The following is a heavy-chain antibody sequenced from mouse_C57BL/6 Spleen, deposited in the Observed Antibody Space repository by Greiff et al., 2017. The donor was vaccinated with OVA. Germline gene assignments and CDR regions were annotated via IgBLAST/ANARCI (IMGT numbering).Heavy chain of an antibody. CDR1: GYTFTSYW. CDR3: ARRYYYGSSSNWYFDV. D-gene: IGHD1-1*01. J-gene: IGHJ1*03. Sequence: QVQLQQPGAELVMPGASVKLSCKASGYTFTSYWMHWVKQRPGQGLEWIGEIDPSDSYTNYNQKFKGKSTLTVDKSSSTAYMQISSLTSEDSAVYYCARRYYYGSSSNWYFDVWGTGTTVTVSS. V-gene: IGHV1-69*01. CDR2: IDPSDSYT.